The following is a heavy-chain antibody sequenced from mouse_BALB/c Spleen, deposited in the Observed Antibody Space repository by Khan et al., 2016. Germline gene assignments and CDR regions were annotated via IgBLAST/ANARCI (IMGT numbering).Heavy chain of an antibody. CDR3: EKRGKDYDAIDY. CDR1: GFTFSSYG. Sequence: EVELVESGGGLVQPGGSLKLSCAASGFTFSSYGMSWVRQTPDKRLELVATINSNGGSTSYPDSVKGRFTISRDNAKNTLYSQMSSLKSQETAMFYCEKRGKDYDAIDYRNQGTADTVSS. J-gene: IGHJ4*01. CDR2: INSNGGST. D-gene: IGHD4-1*01. V-gene: IGHV5-6-3*01.